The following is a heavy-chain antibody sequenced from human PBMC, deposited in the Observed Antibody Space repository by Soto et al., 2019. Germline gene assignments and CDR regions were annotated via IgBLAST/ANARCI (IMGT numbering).Heavy chain of an antibody. V-gene: IGHV3-30-3*01. J-gene: IGHJ4*02. D-gene: IGHD5-18*01. CDR3: SRYGYQTLYYFDY. Sequence: PGGSLRLSCAASGFTFSSYAMHWVRQAPGKGLEWVAVISYDGSNKYYADSVKGRFTISRDNSKNTLYLQMNSLRAEDTAVYHCSRYGYQTLYYFDYWGQGTLVTVSS. CDR1: GFTFSSYA. CDR2: ISYDGSNK.